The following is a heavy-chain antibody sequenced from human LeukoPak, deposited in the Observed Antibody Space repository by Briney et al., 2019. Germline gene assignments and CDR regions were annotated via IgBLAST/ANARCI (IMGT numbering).Heavy chain of an antibody. Sequence: PGGSLRLSCAASGFTFSSYEMNWVRQAPGKGLEWVSYISSSGSTIYYADSVKGRFTISRDNAKNTLYLQMNSLRVEDTAVYFCARDRHTSYDYWGQGTLVTVSS. J-gene: IGHJ4*02. CDR2: ISSSGSTI. CDR3: ARDRHTSYDY. CDR1: GFTFSSYE. D-gene: IGHD2-2*01. V-gene: IGHV3-48*03.